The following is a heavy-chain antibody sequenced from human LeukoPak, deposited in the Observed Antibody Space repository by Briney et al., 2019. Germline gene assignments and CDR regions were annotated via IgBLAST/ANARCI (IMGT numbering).Heavy chain of an antibody. CDR3: VKDFSYYYGSGTYFNY. V-gene: IGHV3-9*01. J-gene: IGHJ4*02. CDR2: ITWNSNII. CDR1: GFNFDQYA. D-gene: IGHD3-10*01. Sequence: PGGSLRLSCAASGFNFDQYAMHWVRQAPEKGLDWVSGITWNSNIIGYADSVEGRFTISRDNAKNSLYLQMNSLRPEDTALYYCVKDFSYYYGSGTYFNYWGQGTLVTVSS.